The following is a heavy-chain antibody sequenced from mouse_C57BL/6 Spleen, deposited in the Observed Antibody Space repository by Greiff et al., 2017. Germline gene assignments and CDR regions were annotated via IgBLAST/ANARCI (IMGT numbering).Heavy chain of an antibody. V-gene: IGHV1-15*01. J-gene: IGHJ4*01. CDR2: IDPETGGT. CDR1: GYTFTDYE. D-gene: IGHD1-1*01. Sequence: QVQLQQSGAELVRPGASVTLSCKASGYTFTDYEMHWVKPTPVHGLEWIGAIDPETGGTAYNQKFQGKAILTADKSSSTAYMELLSMTSEDSAVDYCTRSYYGSSYLYAMDYWGQGTSVTVSS. CDR3: TRSYYGSSYLYAMDY.